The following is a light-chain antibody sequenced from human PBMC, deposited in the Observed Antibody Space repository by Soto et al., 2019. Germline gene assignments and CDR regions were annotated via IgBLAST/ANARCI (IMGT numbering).Light chain of an antibody. Sequence: QSALTQPASVSGPPGQSITISCTGTSSDVGGYNYVSWYQQHPGKAPKLMIYDVSNRPSGVSNRFSGSKSGNTASLTISGLQAEDEADYYCCSYTTSNTRQIVFGTGTKVTVL. J-gene: IGLJ1*01. CDR1: SSDVGGYNY. CDR3: CSYTTSNTRQIV. V-gene: IGLV2-14*01. CDR2: DVS.